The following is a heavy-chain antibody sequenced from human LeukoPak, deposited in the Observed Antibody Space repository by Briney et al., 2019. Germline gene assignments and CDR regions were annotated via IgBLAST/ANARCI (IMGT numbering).Heavy chain of an antibody. V-gene: IGHV4-34*01. CDR3: ASLTSVVTANWFDP. J-gene: IGHJ5*02. D-gene: IGHD4-23*01. CDR2: VNHSGST. Sequence: SSETLSLTCAVYGGSFSGYYWTWIRQPPGKGLEWMGEVNHSGSTNYNPSLKSRVTISVDTSKNQFSLKLSSVTAADTAVYYCASLTSVVTANWFDPWGQGTLVTVSS. CDR1: GGSFSGYY.